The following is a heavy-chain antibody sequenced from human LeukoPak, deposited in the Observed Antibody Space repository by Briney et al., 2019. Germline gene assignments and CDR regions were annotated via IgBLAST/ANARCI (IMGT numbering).Heavy chain of an antibody. CDR1: GYTFTSYY. CDR2: INPSGGST. J-gene: IGHJ4*02. CDR3: ARGPVPSITMIVVVIPNFDY. V-gene: IGHV1-46*01. D-gene: IGHD3-22*01. Sequence: ASVKVSCKASGYTFTSYYMHWVRQAPGQGLEWMGIINPSGGSTSYAQKFQGRVTMTRDTSTSTVYMELSSLRSEDTAVYYCARGPVPSITMIVVVIPNFDYWGQGTLVTVSS.